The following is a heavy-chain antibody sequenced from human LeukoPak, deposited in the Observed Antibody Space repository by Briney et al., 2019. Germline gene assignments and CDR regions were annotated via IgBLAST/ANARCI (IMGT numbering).Heavy chain of an antibody. V-gene: IGHV3-23*01. J-gene: IGHJ3*02. CDR1: GFTFSSYA. CDR3: ARDIRRYDFWSGYHYAFDI. CDR2: ISGSGGST. Sequence: PGGSLRLSCAASGFTFSSYAMSWVRQAPGKGLEWVSAISGSGGSTYYADSVKGRFTISRDNSKNTLYLQMNSLRAEDTAVYYCARDIRRYDFWSGYHYAFDIWGQGTMVTVSS. D-gene: IGHD3-3*01.